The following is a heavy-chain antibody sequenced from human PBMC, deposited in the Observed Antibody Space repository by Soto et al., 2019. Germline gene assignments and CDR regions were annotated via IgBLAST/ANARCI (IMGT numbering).Heavy chain of an antibody. J-gene: IGHJ4*02. CDR1: GGSISSGDYY. CDR3: ARALSGYSGYDYVDS. Sequence: PSETLSLTCTVSGGSISSGDYYRTWIRQPPGKGLEWIGYMYYTGITYYNPSLKSRVTISLDTSKNQFSLRLSSVTAADTAVYYCARALSGYSGYDYVDSWGQGTLVTVSS. D-gene: IGHD5-12*01. V-gene: IGHV4-30-4*01. CDR2: MYYTGIT.